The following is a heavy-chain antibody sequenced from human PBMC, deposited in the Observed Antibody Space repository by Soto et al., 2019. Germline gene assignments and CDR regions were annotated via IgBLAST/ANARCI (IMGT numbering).Heavy chain of an antibody. D-gene: IGHD3-22*01. Sequence: GGSLRLSCAASGFTFDDYAMHWVRQAPGKGLEWVSSINWNSGSIVYADSVKGRFTISRDNSKNTLYLQMNSLRAEDTAVYYCAKIPYYYDSSGYFKSAHFDYWGQGTLVTVSS. CDR3: AKIPYYYDSSGYFKSAHFDY. CDR1: GFTFDDYA. J-gene: IGHJ4*02. V-gene: IGHV3-9*01. CDR2: INWNSGSI.